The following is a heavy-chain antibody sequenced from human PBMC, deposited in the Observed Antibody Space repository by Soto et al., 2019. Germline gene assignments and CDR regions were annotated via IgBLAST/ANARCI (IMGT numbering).Heavy chain of an antibody. CDR1: GFTFSSYG. J-gene: IGHJ6*02. Sequence: HPVGSLRLSCAASGFTFSSYGMHWVRQAPGKGLEWVAVISYDGSNKYYADSVKGRFTISRDNSKNTLYLQMNSLRAEDTAVYYCARADLDSSSWYRVEYYGMDVWGQGTTVTVSS. D-gene: IGHD6-13*01. CDR2: ISYDGSNK. CDR3: ARADLDSSSWYRVEYYGMDV. V-gene: IGHV3-30*03.